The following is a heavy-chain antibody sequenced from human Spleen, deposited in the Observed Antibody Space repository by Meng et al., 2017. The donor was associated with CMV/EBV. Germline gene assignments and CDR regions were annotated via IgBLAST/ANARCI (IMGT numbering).Heavy chain of an antibody. V-gene: IGHV4-34*01. Sequence: QVQLQQWGAGLLKPSETLSLTCAVYGGSFSGYYWSWIRQPPGKGLEWIGEINHSGSTNYNPSLKSRVTISVDTSKNQFSLKLSSVTAADTAGYYCARGPKGIAAVWGQGTLVTVSS. D-gene: IGHD6-13*01. CDR2: INHSGST. CDR1: GGSFSGYY. CDR3: ARGPKGIAAV. J-gene: IGHJ4*02.